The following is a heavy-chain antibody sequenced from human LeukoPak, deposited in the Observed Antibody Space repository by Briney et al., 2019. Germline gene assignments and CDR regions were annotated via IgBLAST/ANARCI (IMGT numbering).Heavy chain of an antibody. J-gene: IGHJ4*02. CDR2: ISSSSSYI. V-gene: IGHV3-21*01. CDR3: ARDRYYDILTGFDY. Sequence: GGSLRLSCAASGFTFSSYWMHWVRQAPGKGLEWVSSISSSSSYIYYADSVKGRFTISRDNAKNSLYLQMNSLRAEDTAVYYCARDRYYDILTGFDYWGQGTLVTVSS. CDR1: GFTFSSYW. D-gene: IGHD3-9*01.